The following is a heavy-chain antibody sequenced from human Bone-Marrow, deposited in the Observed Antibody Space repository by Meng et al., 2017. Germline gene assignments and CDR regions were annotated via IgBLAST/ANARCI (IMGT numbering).Heavy chain of an antibody. CDR1: GFTFSSYA. CDR2: ISNDDGSNK. D-gene: IGHD2-15*01. Sequence: GESLKISCAASGFTFSSYAFHWVRQAPGKRLEWVAVISNDDGSNKYYADSVKGRFTISRDNSKNTLYLQMNSLRAEDTAVYYCARTPGRWYYFAQWGQGTRVTGYS. CDR3: ARTPGRWYYFAQ. V-gene: IGHV3-30*04. J-gene: IGHJ4*02.